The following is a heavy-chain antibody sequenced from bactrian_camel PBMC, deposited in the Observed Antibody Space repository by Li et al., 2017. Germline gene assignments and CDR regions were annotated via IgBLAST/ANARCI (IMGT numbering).Heavy chain of an antibody. V-gene: IGHV3S40*01. CDR1: GFDFRTFH. CDR2: ISSDGGST. CDR3: AAELLGVGWTAAISNCEFGS. Sequence: DVQLVESGGGLVQPGGSLTLSCAASGFDFRTFHMTWVRQAPGKRLEWVSTISSDGGSTDYADSVKGRFTISKGNAKNILYLQMNNLQPEDTALYYCAAELLGVGWTAAISNCEFGSRGQGTQVTVS. D-gene: IGHD5*01. J-gene: IGHJ4*01.